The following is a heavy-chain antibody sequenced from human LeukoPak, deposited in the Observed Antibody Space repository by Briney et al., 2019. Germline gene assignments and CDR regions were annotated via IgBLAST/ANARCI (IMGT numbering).Heavy chain of an antibody. CDR2: INHSGST. Sequence: PSETLSLTCAVYGGSFSGYYWSWIRQPPGKGLEWIGEINHSGSTNYNPSLKSRVTISVDMSKNQFSLKLSSVTAADTAVYYCARARGGYINLVDYWGQGTLVSVAS. D-gene: IGHD5-24*01. V-gene: IGHV4-34*01. CDR3: ARARGGYINLVDY. J-gene: IGHJ4*02. CDR1: GGSFSGYY.